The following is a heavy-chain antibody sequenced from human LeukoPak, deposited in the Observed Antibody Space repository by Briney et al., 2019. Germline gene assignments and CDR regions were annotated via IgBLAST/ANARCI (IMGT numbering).Heavy chain of an antibody. V-gene: IGHV4-30-2*01. CDR1: GGSISSGGYS. D-gene: IGHD5-24*01. CDR3: ARAALDGYNLYYFDY. J-gene: IGHJ4*02. Sequence: SETLSLTCAVSGGSISSGGYSWSWIRQPPGKGLEWIGYIYHSGSTYYNPSLKSRVTISVDRSKNQFSLKQSSVTAADTAVYYCARAALDGYNLYYFDYWGQGTLVTVSS. CDR2: IYHSGST.